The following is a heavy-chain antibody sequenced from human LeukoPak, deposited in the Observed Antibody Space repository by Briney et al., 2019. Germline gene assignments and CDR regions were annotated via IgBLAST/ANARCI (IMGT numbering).Heavy chain of an antibody. D-gene: IGHD5-18*01. V-gene: IGHV1-69*01. Sequence: ASVKVSCKASGGTFGSHVISWVRQAPGQGLEWMGGIIPIFGTAHYAQKFQGRLTITADESTSTVYMEMSSLRSEDTAMYYCAKEGDTALVTGYFDLWGRGTLVTVSS. J-gene: IGHJ2*01. CDR3: AKEGDTALVTGYFDL. CDR2: IIPIFGTA. CDR1: GGTFGSHV.